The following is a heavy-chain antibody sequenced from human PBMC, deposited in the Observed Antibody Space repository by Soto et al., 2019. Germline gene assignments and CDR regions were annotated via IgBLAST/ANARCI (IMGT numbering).Heavy chain of an antibody. CDR1: GFKVTDYY. J-gene: IGHJ6*03. CDR2: ISRSGNTK. CDR3: ARGEDVFLYYYMDV. V-gene: IGHV3-11*01. D-gene: IGHD3-10*02. Sequence: QAQLVESGGGLVKPGGSLTLSCAVSGFKVTDYYMSWIRQAPGKGLDWVAMISRSGNTKHYADSVNGRFTISKDNAKNSLYLKMTSLSPEDTAVYYCARGEDVFLYYYMDVWGKGTTVIVSS.